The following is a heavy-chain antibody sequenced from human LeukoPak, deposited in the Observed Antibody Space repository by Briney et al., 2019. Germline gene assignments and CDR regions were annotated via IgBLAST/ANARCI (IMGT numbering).Heavy chain of an antibody. J-gene: IGHJ4*02. CDR1: GGSISSYY. Sequence: SETLSLTCTVSGGSISSYYWSWIRQPPGKGLEWIGYIYYSGSTNYNPSLKTRVTISVDTSKNQFSLKLSSVTAADTAVYYCAREAGARTLDYWGPGTLVTVSS. V-gene: IGHV4-59*01. CDR2: IYYSGST. CDR3: AREAGARTLDY.